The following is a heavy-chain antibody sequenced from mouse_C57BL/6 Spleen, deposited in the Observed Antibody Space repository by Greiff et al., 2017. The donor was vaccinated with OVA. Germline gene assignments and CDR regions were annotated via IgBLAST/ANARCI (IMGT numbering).Heavy chain of an antibody. Sequence: EVQLQQSGPELVKPGASVKIPCKASGYTFTDYNMDWVKQSHGKSLEWIGDINPNNGGTIYNQKFKGKATLTVDKSSSTAYMELRSLTSEDTAVYYCERSLTGTYYFDYWGQGTTLTVSS. J-gene: IGHJ2*01. D-gene: IGHD4-1*01. CDR2: INPNNGGT. V-gene: IGHV1-18*01. CDR3: ERSLTGTYYFDY. CDR1: GYTFTDYN.